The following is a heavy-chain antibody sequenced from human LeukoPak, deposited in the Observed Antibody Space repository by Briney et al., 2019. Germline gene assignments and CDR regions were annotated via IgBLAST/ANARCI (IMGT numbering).Heavy chain of an antibody. J-gene: IGHJ3*01. Sequence: GGSLRLSCAASGFTFSTFSMNWVRQTPGKGLEWVSAISGSGSDIYYADSVKGRFTISRDNPKRSLYLQMNSLRAEDTAVCYCARRTFPNDAFDVWGQGTVVTVSS. CDR1: GFTFSTFS. CDR2: ISGSGSDI. CDR3: ARRTFPNDAFDV. V-gene: IGHV3-21*01. D-gene: IGHD1-7*01.